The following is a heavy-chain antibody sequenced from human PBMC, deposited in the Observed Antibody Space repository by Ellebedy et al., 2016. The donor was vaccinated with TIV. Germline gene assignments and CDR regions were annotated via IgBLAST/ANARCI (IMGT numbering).Heavy chain of an antibody. CDR2: ISSSSSYI. V-gene: IGHV3-21*01. CDR1: GFTFSSYS. Sequence: GGSLRLSXAASGFTFSSYSMNWVRQAPGKGLEWVSSISSSSSYIYYADSVKGRFTISRDNAKNSLYLQMNSLRAEDTAVYYCARDRYSGSYGDFDYWGQGTLVTVSS. J-gene: IGHJ4*02. D-gene: IGHD1-26*01. CDR3: ARDRYSGSYGDFDY.